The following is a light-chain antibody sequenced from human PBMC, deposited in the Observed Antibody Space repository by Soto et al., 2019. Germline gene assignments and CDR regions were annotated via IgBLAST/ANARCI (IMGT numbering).Light chain of an antibody. V-gene: IGKV1-5*03. CDR1: QSISSW. Sequence: DIQMTQSPSTLSASVGDRVTITCRASQSISSWLAWYQQKPGKAPKLLIYKASTLKSGVPSRFSGSGSGTEFTLAISSLQPEDFATYYCQQLNSYPGTFGQGTKVDIK. CDR3: QQLNSYPGT. J-gene: IGKJ1*01. CDR2: KAS.